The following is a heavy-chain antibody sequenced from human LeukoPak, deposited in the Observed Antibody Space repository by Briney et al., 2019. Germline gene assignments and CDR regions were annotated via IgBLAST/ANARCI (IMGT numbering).Heavy chain of an antibody. V-gene: IGHV4-61*02. CDR3: ARVLGSGSTLDY. CDR2: IYTSGST. J-gene: IGHJ4*02. Sequence: SETLSLTCTVSGGSISSSSYYWSWIRQPAGKGLEWIGRIYTSGSTNYNPSLKSRVTMSVDTSKNQFSLKLSSVTAADTAVYYCARVLGSGSTLDYWGQGTLVTVSS. D-gene: IGHD3-10*01. CDR1: GGSISSSSYY.